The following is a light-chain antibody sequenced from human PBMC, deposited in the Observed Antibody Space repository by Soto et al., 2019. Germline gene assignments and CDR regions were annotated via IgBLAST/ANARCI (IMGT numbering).Light chain of an antibody. CDR2: DAS. CDR1: QSVAGY. V-gene: IGKV3-11*01. CDR3: QQLTHWPIT. Sequence: IVLTQSQATLSLSPGERATLSCRASQSVAGYLAWYQQRPGQAPRLLIYDASNRATGIPATFSGSGSGTDFTLTIRSVEPDDVAVGYCQQLTHWPITFGQGTRLEIK. J-gene: IGKJ5*01.